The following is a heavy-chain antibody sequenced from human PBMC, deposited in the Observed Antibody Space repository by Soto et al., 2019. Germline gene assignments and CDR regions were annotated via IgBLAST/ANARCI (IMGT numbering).Heavy chain of an antibody. V-gene: IGHV3-30*18. D-gene: IGHD6-13*01. CDR2: ISYDGSNK. Sequence: LRLSCVASGVTFSNYGMHWVRQAPGKGLEWVAVISYDGSNKYYADSVTGRFTMSRDNSKNTVYLQMNSLRAEDSAVYYCAKDGYEGGGQLARLGMDVWGQGTTVTVSS. J-gene: IGHJ6*02. CDR3: AKDGYEGGGQLARLGMDV. CDR1: GVTFSNYG.